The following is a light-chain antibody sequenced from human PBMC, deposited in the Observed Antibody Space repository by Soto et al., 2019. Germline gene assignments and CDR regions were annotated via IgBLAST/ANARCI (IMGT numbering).Light chain of an antibody. J-gene: IGLJ1*01. CDR1: SSDVGGSGL. Sequence: QSALTQPASVSGSPAQSITISCTGSSSDVGGSGLVSWYQFHPGKAPKLLIFEGFKRPSGVPDRISGSKSGTSASLAISGLRSEDEADYYCAACDASLSDCLFGTGTKLTVL. V-gene: IGLV2-14*02. CDR2: EGF. CDR3: AACDASLSDCL.